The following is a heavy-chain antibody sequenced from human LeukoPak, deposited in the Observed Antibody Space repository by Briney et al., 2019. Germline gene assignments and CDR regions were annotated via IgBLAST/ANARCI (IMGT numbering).Heavy chain of an antibody. D-gene: IGHD6-13*01. J-gene: IGHJ5*02. CDR3: AKSPIAAAGHNWFDP. Sequence: GRSLRLSCAESGFTFDDYAMQWVRQAPGKGVEWVSGISWNSGSIVYADSVKGGFTISTDNAKNSLYLQMNSLRAEDMALYYCAKSPIAAAGHNWFDPWGQGTLVTVSS. CDR2: ISWNSGSI. V-gene: IGHV3-9*03. CDR1: GFTFDDYA.